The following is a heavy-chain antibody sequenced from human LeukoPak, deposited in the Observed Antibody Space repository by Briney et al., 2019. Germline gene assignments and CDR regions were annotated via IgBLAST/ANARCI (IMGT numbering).Heavy chain of an antibody. D-gene: IGHD2-15*01. J-gene: IGHJ4*02. CDR2: IWSTGRNT. CDR3: ATDVGSAPFDY. V-gene: IGHV3-33*08. Sequence: GGSLRLSCAASGFTFSSYAMSWVRQAPGKGLEWVAVIWSTGRNTYYADSVEGRFTISRDNSKNTLYLQMNSLRAEDTAVYYCATDVGSAPFDYWGQGTLVTVSS. CDR1: GFTFSSYA.